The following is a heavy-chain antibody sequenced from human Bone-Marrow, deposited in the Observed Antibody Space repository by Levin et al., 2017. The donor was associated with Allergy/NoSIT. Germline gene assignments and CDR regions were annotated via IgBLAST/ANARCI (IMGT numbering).Heavy chain of an antibody. J-gene: IGHJ4*02. D-gene: IGHD6-13*01. CDR2: IRNKANRHTT. Sequence: GGSLRLSCAASGFSFSDHYMDWVRQAPGKGLQWVGRIRNKANRHTTEYAAAVQGRLSISRDDSKNSLYLEMNRLKPEDTAVYYCVREGTAAGDFDYWGQGALVTVSS. V-gene: IGHV3-72*01. CDR3: VREGTAAGDFDY. CDR1: GFSFSDHY.